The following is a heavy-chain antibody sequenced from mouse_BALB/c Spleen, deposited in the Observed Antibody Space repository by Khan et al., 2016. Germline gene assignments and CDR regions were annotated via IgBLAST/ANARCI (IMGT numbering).Heavy chain of an antibody. CDR2: ISSGGST. CDR3: ARGAYRYDEYYFDY. D-gene: IGHD2-14*01. V-gene: IGHV5-6-5*01. CDR1: AFTFSSYV. Sequence: EVQLVESGGGSVKPGGSLKLSCAVSAFTFSSYVMSWVRQTPEKRLEWVASISSGGSTYYPDSVKGRFTISRDNARNILYLQMSSLRSEDMAMYSCARGAYRYDEYYFDYWGQGTTLTVSS. J-gene: IGHJ2*01.